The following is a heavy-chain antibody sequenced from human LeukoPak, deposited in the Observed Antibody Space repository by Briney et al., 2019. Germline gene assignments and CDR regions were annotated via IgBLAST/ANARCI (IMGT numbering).Heavy chain of an antibody. D-gene: IGHD5-24*01. Sequence: GGFLRLSCTASGFSFSRYWLSWVRQAPGKGLEWVANIKFDGNEKYYVDSVKGRFTISRDNAKNSLYLQMNSLRAEDTAIYYCARLDEAFDNWGQGTLVTVSS. CDR1: GFSFSRYW. CDR2: IKFDGNEK. J-gene: IGHJ4*02. CDR3: ARLDEAFDN. V-gene: IGHV3-7*01.